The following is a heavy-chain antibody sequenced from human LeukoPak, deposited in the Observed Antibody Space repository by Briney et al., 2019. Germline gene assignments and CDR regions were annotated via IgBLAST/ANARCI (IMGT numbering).Heavy chain of an antibody. CDR3: AKTGLYSSSSRGYFDS. Sequence: GESLRLSCAASGFTFTNYVMAWVRQPPGKGLQWVSVISGSGITTYYARSVKGRFTISRDNSKNTLYLQMNSLGGDDTARYYCAKTGLYSSSSRGYFDSWGQGTLVTVSS. D-gene: IGHD6-6*01. CDR1: GFTFTNYV. V-gene: IGHV3-23*01. CDR2: ISGSGITT. J-gene: IGHJ4*02.